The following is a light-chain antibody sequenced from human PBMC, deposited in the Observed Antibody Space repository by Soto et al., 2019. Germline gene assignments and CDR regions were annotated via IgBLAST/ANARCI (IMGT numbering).Light chain of an antibody. CDR2: EVS. V-gene: IGLV2-14*01. J-gene: IGLJ1*01. CDR1: SSDVGGYNY. Sequence: QSALTQPASVSRSPGQSITISCTGTSSDVGGYNYVSWYQQHPGKAPKLMIYEVSNRSSGVSNRFSDSKSGNTASLTISGLQAEDEADYYCSSYTSSSTLVFGTGTKLTVL. CDR3: SSYTSSSTLV.